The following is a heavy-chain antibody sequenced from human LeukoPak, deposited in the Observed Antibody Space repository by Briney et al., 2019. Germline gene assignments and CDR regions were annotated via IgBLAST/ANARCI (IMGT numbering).Heavy chain of an antibody. V-gene: IGHV3-23*01. Sequence: GGSLRLSCAASGFTFSTYAMSWVRQAPGEGLQWVSGISNSGDSTYYLDSVKGRFTISRDDSKNTLHLQMSSLRAEDTALYYCVKDRCDRATCPEVWGQGTLVTVSS. J-gene: IGHJ4*02. D-gene: IGHD1-14*01. CDR2: ISNSGDST. CDR3: VKDRCDRATCPEV. CDR1: GFTFSTYA.